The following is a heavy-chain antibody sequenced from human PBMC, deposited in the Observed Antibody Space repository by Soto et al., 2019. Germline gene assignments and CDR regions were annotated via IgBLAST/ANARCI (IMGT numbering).Heavy chain of an antibody. CDR2: INAGNGNT. J-gene: IGHJ5*02. D-gene: IGHD3-16*02. CDR3: ARGPQPFSDYVWARYSYTGSFHP. V-gene: IGHV1-3*01. Sequence: ASVKVSCKASGYTFTSYAMHWVRQAPGQRLEWMGWINAGNGNTKYSQKFQGRVTITRDTSASTAYMELSSLRSEHTAVYYCARGPQPFSDYVWARYSYTGSFHPWGQGSIVTVYS. CDR1: GYTFTSYA.